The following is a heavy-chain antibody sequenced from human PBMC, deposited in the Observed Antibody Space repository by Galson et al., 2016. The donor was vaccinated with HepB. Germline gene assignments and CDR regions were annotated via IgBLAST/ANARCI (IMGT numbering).Heavy chain of an antibody. V-gene: IGHV3-74*01. CDR1: GFNLNYYS. Sequence: SLRLSCAASGFNLNYYSMNWVRQSPGEGLVWVSRINSDGSTTNSAGSVKGRFTISRDNAKDTLYLQMNSLRDDDTAVYFCARDARRSRRTARYYYGLDVWGKGTTVTVSS. J-gene: IGHJ6*04. CDR2: INSDGSTT. D-gene: IGHD6-13*01. CDR3: ARDARRSRRTARYYYGLDV.